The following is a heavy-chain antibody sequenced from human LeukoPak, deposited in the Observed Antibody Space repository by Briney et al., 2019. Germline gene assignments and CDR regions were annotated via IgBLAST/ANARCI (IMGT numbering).Heavy chain of an antibody. Sequence: GGSLRLSCAASGFTFSSYAMSWVRQAPGKGLEWVSAISGSGGSTYYADSVKGRFTISRDNSKNTLYLQMNSLRAEDTAVYYCAKALNYDFWSGYYPWGQGTLVTVSS. J-gene: IGHJ5*02. V-gene: IGHV3-23*01. CDR1: GFTFSSYA. CDR3: AKALNYDFWSGYYP. D-gene: IGHD3-3*01. CDR2: ISGSGGST.